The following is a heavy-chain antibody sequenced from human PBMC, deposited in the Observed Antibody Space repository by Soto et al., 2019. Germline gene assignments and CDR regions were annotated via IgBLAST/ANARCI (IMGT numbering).Heavy chain of an antibody. V-gene: IGHV4-59*01. CDR3: AREYCSGGSCYRDVFDI. Sequence: SETLSLTCSVSGGSISSYYWSWIRQPPGKGLEWIGYIYYSGSTNYNPSLKSRVTISVDTSKNQFSLKLSSVTAADTAVYYCAREYCSGGSCYRDVFDIWGQGTMVTISS. CDR2: IYYSGST. D-gene: IGHD2-15*01. CDR1: GGSISSYY. J-gene: IGHJ3*02.